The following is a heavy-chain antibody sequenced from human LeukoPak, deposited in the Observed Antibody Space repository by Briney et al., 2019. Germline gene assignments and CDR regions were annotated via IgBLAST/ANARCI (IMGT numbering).Heavy chain of an antibody. Sequence: PSETLSLTCTVSGGSISSSSYYWGWIRQPPGKGLEWIGSIYYSGSTYYNPSLKSRVTMSVDTSKNQFSLKLSSVTAADTAVYYCAREYRQQLVLVYYYMDVWGKGTTVTISS. CDR2: IYYSGST. CDR3: AREYRQQLVLVYYYMDV. D-gene: IGHD6-13*01. J-gene: IGHJ6*03. V-gene: IGHV4-39*07. CDR1: GGSISSSSYY.